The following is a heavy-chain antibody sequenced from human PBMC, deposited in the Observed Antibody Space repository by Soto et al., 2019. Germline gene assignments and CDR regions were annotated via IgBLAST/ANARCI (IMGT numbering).Heavy chain of an antibody. V-gene: IGHV4-59*01. J-gene: IGHJ6*02. CDR1: GGSISSYY. D-gene: IGHD6-13*01. Sequence: SETLSLTCTVSGGSISSYYWSWIRQPPGKGLEWIGYIYYSGSTNYNPSLKSRVTISVDTSKNQFSLKLSSVTAADTAVYYCARDLSRQGIRYGMDVWGQGTTVTVSS. CDR2: IYYSGST. CDR3: ARDLSRQGIRYGMDV.